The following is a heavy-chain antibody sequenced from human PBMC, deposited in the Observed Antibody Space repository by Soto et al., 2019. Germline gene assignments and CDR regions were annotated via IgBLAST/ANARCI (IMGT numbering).Heavy chain of an antibody. Sequence: PSETLSLTCTVSGGSVSSGSYYWNWIRQPPGKRLEWIGYISYSGITHYSPSLKSRVAIAVDTSKNHFSLKLSSVTAADTAVYYCARRSSFGFDSWGQGTLVTV. CDR2: ISYSGIT. D-gene: IGHD3-3*01. CDR1: GGSVSSGSYY. J-gene: IGHJ4*02. CDR3: ARRSSFGFDS. V-gene: IGHV4-61*03.